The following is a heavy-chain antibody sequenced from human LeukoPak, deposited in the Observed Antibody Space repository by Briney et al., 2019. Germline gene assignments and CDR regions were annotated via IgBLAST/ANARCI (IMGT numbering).Heavy chain of an antibody. CDR2: VYPDDSDT. CDR3: ARGSSFGSGSHSFDY. V-gene: IGHV5-51*01. Sequence: GESLKISCKTSGYSFTRYWIAWVRQTPGKGLEWMGIVYPDDSDTRYSPAFQGQVTISADKSISAAYLQWSSLKASDTAMYYCARGSSFGSGSHSFDYWGQGTLVTVSS. CDR1: GYSFTRYW. J-gene: IGHJ4*02. D-gene: IGHD5-18*01.